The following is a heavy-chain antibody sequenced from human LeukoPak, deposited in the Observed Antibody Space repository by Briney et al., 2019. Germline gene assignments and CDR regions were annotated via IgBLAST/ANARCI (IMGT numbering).Heavy chain of an antibody. Sequence: GGSLRLSCVASGFTFSSFQMNWVRQAPGKGLEWVSVIYSGGNTYYADSVKGRFTISRHNSNNTLYLQMTSLRAEDTAVYYCAMTGYYYYGMDVWGQGTTVTVSS. D-gene: IGHD3-9*01. CDR2: IYSGGNT. J-gene: IGHJ6*02. CDR1: GFTFSSFQ. CDR3: AMTGYYYYGMDV. V-gene: IGHV3-53*04.